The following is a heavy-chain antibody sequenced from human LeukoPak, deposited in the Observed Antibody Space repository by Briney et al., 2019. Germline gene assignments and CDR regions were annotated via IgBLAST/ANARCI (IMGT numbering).Heavy chain of an antibody. Sequence: GGSLRLSCAASGFTFSNYAMTWVRRAPGKGLEWVSVISGSGGGIYYADFVKGRFTISRDNSKDTLYLQMNSLRVEDTAAYYCAKAYGSGSNGVYHFDYWGQGTLVTVSS. CDR1: GFTFSNYA. D-gene: IGHD3-10*01. V-gene: IGHV3-23*01. J-gene: IGHJ4*02. CDR2: ISGSGGGI. CDR3: AKAYGSGSNGVYHFDY.